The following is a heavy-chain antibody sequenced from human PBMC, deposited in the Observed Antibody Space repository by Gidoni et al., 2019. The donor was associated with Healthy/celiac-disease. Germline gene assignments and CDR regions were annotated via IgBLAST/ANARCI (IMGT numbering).Heavy chain of an antibody. V-gene: IGHV4-31*03. CDR1: GGSISSGGYY. Sequence: QVQLQESRPGVVKPSATLSLPCTVSGGSISSGGYYWSWIRQHPGKGLEWIGYIYYSGSTYYNPSLKSRVTMSVDTSKNQFSLKLSSATAADTAVYYCATDKTRYWFDPWGQGTLVTVSS. CDR3: ATDKTRYWFDP. J-gene: IGHJ5*02. CDR2: IYYSGST.